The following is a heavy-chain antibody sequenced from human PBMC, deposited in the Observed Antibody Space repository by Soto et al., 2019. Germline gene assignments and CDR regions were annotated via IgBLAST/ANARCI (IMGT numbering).Heavy chain of an antibody. CDR3: AKDSHDSSGYYYPRSAFDI. J-gene: IGHJ3*02. CDR1: GFTFSSYA. D-gene: IGHD3-22*01. CDR2: ISGSGGST. Sequence: GGSLRLSCAASGFTFSSYAMSWVRQAPGKGLEWVSAISGSGGSTYYADSVKGRLTISRDNSKNTLYLQMNSLRAEDTAVYYCAKDSHDSSGYYYPRSAFDIWGQGTMVTVSS. V-gene: IGHV3-23*01.